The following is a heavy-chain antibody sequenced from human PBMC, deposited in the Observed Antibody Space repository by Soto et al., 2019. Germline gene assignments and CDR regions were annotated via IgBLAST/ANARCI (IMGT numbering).Heavy chain of an antibody. CDR2: ISHSGSS. CDR1: GVSISNSY. CDR3: AKYSGTYYVY. V-gene: IGHV4-59*01. Sequence: QVQLQESGPRLVKPSETLSLTCTVSGVSISNSYWTWIRQPPGNGLEWIGFISHSGSSSYNPSLKSRVTISADTSKNQFSLKLSSVTAADTAVYYCAKYSGTYYVYWGQGTLVTVSS. D-gene: IGHD1-26*01. J-gene: IGHJ4*02.